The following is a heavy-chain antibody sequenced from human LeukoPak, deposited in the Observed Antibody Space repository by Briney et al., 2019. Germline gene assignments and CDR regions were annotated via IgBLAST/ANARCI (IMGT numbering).Heavy chain of an antibody. D-gene: IGHD3-3*01. V-gene: IGHV4-59*01. CDR2: IYYSGST. Sequence: SETLSLTCTVSGGSISSYYWSWIRQPPGKGLEWIGYIYYSGSTNYNPSLKSRVTISVDTSKNQFSLKLSSVTAADTAVYYCARADVGVADAILWGQGTTVTVSS. CDR3: ARADVGVADAIL. J-gene: IGHJ6*02. CDR1: GGSISSYY.